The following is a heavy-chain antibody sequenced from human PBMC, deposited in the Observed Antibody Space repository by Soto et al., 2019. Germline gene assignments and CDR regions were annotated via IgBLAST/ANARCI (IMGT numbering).Heavy chain of an antibody. CDR3: ARAFIGGYDFSSGYSDFDY. Sequence: SETLELRCASYRGRFRISYGAGTRQNTGKRLEWIGEINHSGSTNYNPSLKSRVTISVDTSKNQFSLKLSSVTAADTAVYYCARAFIGGYDFSSGYSDFDYWGQGTLVTVSS. CDR1: RGRFRISY. D-gene: IGHD3-3*01. V-gene: IGHV4-34*01. CDR2: INHSGST. J-gene: IGHJ4*02.